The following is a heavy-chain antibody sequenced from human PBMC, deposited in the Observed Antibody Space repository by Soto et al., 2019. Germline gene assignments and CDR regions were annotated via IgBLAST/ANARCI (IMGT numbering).Heavy chain of an antibody. CDR2: INHSGST. CDR1: GGSFSGYY. CDR3: ASSSITGTTGNWFDP. D-gene: IGHD1-20*01. V-gene: IGHV4-34*01. J-gene: IGHJ5*02. Sequence: QVQLQQWGAGLLKPSETLSLTCAVYGGSFSGYYWSWIRQPPGKGLEWIGEINHSGSTNYNPSLKSRVTISVDTSKNQCSLKLGSVTAADTAVYYCASSSITGTTGNWFDPWGQGTLVTVSS.